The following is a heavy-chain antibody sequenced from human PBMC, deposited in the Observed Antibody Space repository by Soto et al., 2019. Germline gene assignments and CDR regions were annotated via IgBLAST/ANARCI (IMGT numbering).Heavy chain of an antibody. V-gene: IGHV3-23*01. D-gene: IGHD1-1*01. CDR2: ISGSGGST. CDR3: AKSVRNNRSPSRQDLDY. Sequence: PGGSLRLSCAASGFTFSSYAMSWVRQAPGKGLEWVSAISGSGGSTYYADSVKGRFTISRDNSKNTLYLQMNSLRAEDTAVYYCAKSVRNNRSPSRQDLDYWGQGTLVTVSS. J-gene: IGHJ4*02. CDR1: GFTFSSYA.